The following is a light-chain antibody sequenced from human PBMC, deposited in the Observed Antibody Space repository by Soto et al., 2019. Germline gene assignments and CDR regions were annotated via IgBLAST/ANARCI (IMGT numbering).Light chain of an antibody. CDR1: QTISGNY. Sequence: EILLTQSPGTLSLSQGERATLSCRASQTISGNYLAWYQQKPGQAPRLLIYGASTMATGIPERFTRCGSGTDFSRTHSRLETLVIAMNSWQMYVIAGTFVLWTRLE. V-gene: IGKV3-20*01. CDR3: QMYVIAGT. J-gene: IGKJ5*01. CDR2: GAS.